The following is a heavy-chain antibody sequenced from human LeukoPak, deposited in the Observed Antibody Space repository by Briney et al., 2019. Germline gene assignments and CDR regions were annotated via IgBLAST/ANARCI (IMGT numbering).Heavy chain of an antibody. CDR2: IYHGGST. V-gene: IGHV4-38-2*01. CDR1: GYSISSGYY. J-gene: IGHJ5*02. CDR3: ARQVPRDIVVVPARPFDP. Sequence: PSETLSLTCAVSGYSISSGYYWGWIRQPPGKGLEWIGSIYHGGSTYYNPSLKSRVTISVDTSKNQFSLKLSSVTAADTAVYYCARQVPRDIVVVPARPFDPWGQGTLVTVSS. D-gene: IGHD2-2*01.